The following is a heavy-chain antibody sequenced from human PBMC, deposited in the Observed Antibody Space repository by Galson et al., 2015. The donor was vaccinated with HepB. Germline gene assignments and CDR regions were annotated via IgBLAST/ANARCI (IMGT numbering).Heavy chain of an antibody. J-gene: IGHJ4*02. D-gene: IGHD6-13*01. CDR1: GFTFSTYS. CDR3: ARGGLLWTAPGTRLGY. Sequence: SLRLSCAASGFTFSTYSMNWVRQAPGKGXXXVSXXXSXXDTMYXXDSVEGRFTISRDNAKNSLFIQMNSLRDDDAAVYYCARGGLLWTAPGTRLGYWGQGTRVTVSS. V-gene: IGHV3-48*02. CDR2: XXSXXDTM.